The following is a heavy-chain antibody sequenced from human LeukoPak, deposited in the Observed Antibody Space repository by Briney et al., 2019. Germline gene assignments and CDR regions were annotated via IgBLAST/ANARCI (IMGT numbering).Heavy chain of an antibody. CDR3: TRTMGGGYSPFDY. D-gene: IGHD1-26*01. Sequence: GRSLRLSCAAFGFTLSGHYMDWVRQAPGKGLEWVGRARNKANSYSTEYAASVKGRFTISRDDSENSLWLQMNSLKTEDTAVYYCTRTMGGGYSPFDYWGQGTLVTVSS. V-gene: IGHV3-72*01. CDR1: GFTLSGHY. J-gene: IGHJ4*02. CDR2: ARNKANSYST.